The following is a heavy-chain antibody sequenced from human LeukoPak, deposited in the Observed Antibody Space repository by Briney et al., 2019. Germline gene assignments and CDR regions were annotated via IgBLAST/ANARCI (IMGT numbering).Heavy chain of an antibody. CDR1: GFTFSSYW. Sequence: GGSLRLSCAASGFTFSSYWMSWVRQAPGKGLEWVAFIRYDGSIKYYADSVRGRFTISRDNSKNTLYVQMNSLRDEDTAVYYCAKEGRPPGTDDYSNWLFDDYWGQGTLVTVSS. V-gene: IGHV3-30*02. D-gene: IGHD4-11*01. J-gene: IGHJ4*02. CDR2: IRYDGSIK. CDR3: AKEGRPPGTDDYSNWLFDDY.